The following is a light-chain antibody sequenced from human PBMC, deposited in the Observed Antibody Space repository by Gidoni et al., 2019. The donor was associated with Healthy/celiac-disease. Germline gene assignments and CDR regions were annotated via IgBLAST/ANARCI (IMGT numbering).Light chain of an antibody. V-gene: IGKV3-15*01. CDR2: GAS. Sequence: EIAMMQPPATLSVSPGARATLSCRASQRVSSHLAWYQQKPGQAPRLLIYGASTSATGIPARFSGSGSGTEFTLTISSLQSEDFAVYYCQQYNNWPPLTFGGGTKVEIK. J-gene: IGKJ4*01. CDR1: QRVSSH. CDR3: QQYNNWPPLT.